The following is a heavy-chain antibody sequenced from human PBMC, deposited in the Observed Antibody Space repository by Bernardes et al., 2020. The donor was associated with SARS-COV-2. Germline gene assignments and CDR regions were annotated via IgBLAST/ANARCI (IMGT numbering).Heavy chain of an antibody. V-gene: IGHV3-7*01. D-gene: IGHD6-19*01. J-gene: IGHJ4*02. CDR1: GFSFSTYW. CDR2: IKQDGSEK. Sequence: GGSLRLSCAASGFSFSTYWMTWVRQAPGKGLEWVANIKQDGSEKYYVPSVKGRFTISRDNAKNSLYLQMNSLRAEDTAVYYCARDKQWLVDWLLDHWGQGTLVTVSS. CDR3: ARDKQWLVDWLLDH.